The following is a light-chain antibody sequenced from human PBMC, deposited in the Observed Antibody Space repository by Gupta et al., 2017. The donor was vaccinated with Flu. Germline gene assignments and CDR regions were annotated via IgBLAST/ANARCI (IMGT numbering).Light chain of an antibody. CDR1: QSISSW. J-gene: IGKJ1*01. CDR2: KAS. CDR3: QQYNSYSPWT. V-gene: IGKV1-5*03. Sequence: STLSASVGDRVTITCRASQSISSWLAWYQQRPGTVPKLLIYKASSLESGVPSRFSGSGSGTEFTLTISSLQPDDFATYYCQQYNSYSPWTFGQGTKVEIK.